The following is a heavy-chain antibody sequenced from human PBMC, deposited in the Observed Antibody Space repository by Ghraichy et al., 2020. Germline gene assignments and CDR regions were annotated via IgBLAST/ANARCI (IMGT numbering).Heavy chain of an antibody. J-gene: IGHJ6*02. CDR3: ASSPGPYGDYRQLNYYYYYGMDV. CDR2: IIPIFGTA. Sequence: SVKVSCKASGGTFSSYAISWVRQAPGQGLEWMGGIIPIFGTANYAQKFQGRVTITTDESTSTAYMELSSLRSEDTAVYYCASSPGPYGDYRQLNYYYYYGMDVWGQGTTVTVSS. V-gene: IGHV1-69*05. D-gene: IGHD4-17*01. CDR1: GGTFSSYA.